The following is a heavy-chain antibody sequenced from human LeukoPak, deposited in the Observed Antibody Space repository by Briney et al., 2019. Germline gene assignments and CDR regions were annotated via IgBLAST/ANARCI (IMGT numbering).Heavy chain of an antibody. Sequence: VGSLKVSCAASGFIFSSYLMSWVRQAPGKGLEWVSYISSGDSTTHYADSVKGRFTISRDNAVDSLYLQMNSLRAEDTAVYFCERGAEGCTSTSCHTRPRWHFDLW. CDR2: ISSGDSTT. D-gene: IGHD2-2*02. V-gene: IGHV3-48*03. CDR3: ERGAEGCTSTSCHTRPRWHFDL. CDR1: GFIFSSYL. J-gene: IGHJ2*01.